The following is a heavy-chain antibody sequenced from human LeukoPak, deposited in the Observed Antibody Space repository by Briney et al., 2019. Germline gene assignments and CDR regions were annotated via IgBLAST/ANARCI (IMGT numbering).Heavy chain of an antibody. CDR2: ISTSSTYT. CDR3: ARVGASLPDAFDV. CDR1: GFTFSRQS. V-gene: IGHV3-21*01. D-gene: IGHD4/OR15-4a*01. J-gene: IGHJ3*01. Sequence: GGSLRLSCAASGFTFSRQSMNWVRQAPGKGLEWVSSISTSSTYTYYADSVKGRFTISRDNARNSLFLQMNSLRAEDTAVYYCARVGASLPDAFDVWGQGTMVTVSS.